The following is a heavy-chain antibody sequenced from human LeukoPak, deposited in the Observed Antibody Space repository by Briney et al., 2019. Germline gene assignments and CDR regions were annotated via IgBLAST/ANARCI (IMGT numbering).Heavy chain of an antibody. V-gene: IGHV7-4-1*02. J-gene: IGHJ1*01. CDR2: INTNTGNP. D-gene: IGHD3-3*01. Sequence: GASVKVSCKAFGYTFTSYAMNWVRQAPGQGLEWMGWINTNTGNPTYAQGFTGRFVFSLDTSVSTAYLQINSLKAEDTAVYYCARGYYDFWSGYHAQYFRHWGQGTLVTVSS. CDR3: ARGYYDFWSGYHAQYFRH. CDR1: GYTFTSYA.